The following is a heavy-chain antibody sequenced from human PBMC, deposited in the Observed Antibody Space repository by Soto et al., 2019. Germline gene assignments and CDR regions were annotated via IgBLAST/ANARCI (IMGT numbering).Heavy chain of an antibody. CDR2: ISAYNGNT. CDR3: ARDLARGSYYGMGV. Sequence: GASVKVSCKASGYTFTSYGISWVRQAPGQGLEWMGWISAYNGNTNYAQKLQGRVTMTTDTSTSTAYMELRSLRSDDTAVYYCARDLARGSYYGMGVWGQGTTVTVSS. D-gene: IGHD1-26*01. J-gene: IGHJ6*02. V-gene: IGHV1-18*01. CDR1: GYTFTSYG.